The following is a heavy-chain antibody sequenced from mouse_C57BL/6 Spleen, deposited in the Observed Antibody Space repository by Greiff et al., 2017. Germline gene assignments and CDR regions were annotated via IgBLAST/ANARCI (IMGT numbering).Heavy chain of an antibody. CDR1: GYTFTDYE. J-gene: IGHJ3*01. Sequence: QVQLKESGAELVRPGASVTLSCTASGYTFTDYEMHWVKQTPVHGLEWIGAIDPETGGTAYNQKFKGQAILTADNSSSTAYMELRSLTSEDSAVYYCARDDGYYPAWFAYWGQGTLVTVSA. V-gene: IGHV1-15*01. D-gene: IGHD2-3*01. CDR3: ARDDGYYPAWFAY. CDR2: IDPETGGT.